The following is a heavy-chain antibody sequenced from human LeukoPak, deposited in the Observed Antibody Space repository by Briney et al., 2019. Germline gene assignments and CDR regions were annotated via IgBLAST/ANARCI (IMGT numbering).Heavy chain of an antibody. J-gene: IGHJ4*02. CDR3: AKLPSGYYGSGSYYKAWIDY. D-gene: IGHD3-10*01. V-gene: IGHV3-48*03. CDR2: ISSSGITI. Sequence: GGSLRLSCAASGFTFSSYEMNWVRQAPGKGLEWVSYISSSGITIYYADSVKGRFTISRDNSKNTLYLQMNSLRAEDTAVYYCAKLPSGYYGSGSYYKAWIDYWGQGTLVTVSS. CDR1: GFTFSSYE.